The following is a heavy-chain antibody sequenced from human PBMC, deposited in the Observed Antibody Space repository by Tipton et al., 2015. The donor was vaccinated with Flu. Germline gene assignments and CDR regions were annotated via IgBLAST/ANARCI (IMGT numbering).Heavy chain of an antibody. V-gene: IGHV4-34*01. CDR1: GGSFSGYY. CDR3: ARGLGIRYLGPRWLDP. D-gene: IGHD3-9*01. Sequence: TLSLTCAVYGGSFSGYYWSWIRQPPGKGLEWIGEINHSGSTNYNPSLKSRVTISVDTSKNQFALKLSSVTAADAAVYYCARGLGIRYLGPRWLDPWGQGTLVTVSS. J-gene: IGHJ5*02. CDR2: INHSGST.